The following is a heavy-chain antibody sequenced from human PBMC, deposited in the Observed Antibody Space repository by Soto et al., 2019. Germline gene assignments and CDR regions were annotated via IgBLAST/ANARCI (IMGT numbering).Heavy chain of an antibody. Sequence: GGSLRLSCAASGFTFTRYSMNWVRQAPGKGLEWVSSISSTTNYIYYADSMKGRFTVSRDNAKNSVYLEMNSLSAEDTAVYYCARESEDLTSNFDYWGQGAMVTVSS. J-gene: IGHJ4*02. V-gene: IGHV3-21*01. CDR2: ISSTTNYI. CDR1: GFTFTRYS. CDR3: ARESEDLTSNFDY.